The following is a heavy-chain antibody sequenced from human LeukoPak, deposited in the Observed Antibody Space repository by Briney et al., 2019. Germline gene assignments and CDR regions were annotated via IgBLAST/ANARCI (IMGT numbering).Heavy chain of an antibody. J-gene: IGHJ6*03. Sequence: ASVKVSCKASGYTFTSYYMHWVRQAPGQGLEWMGWINPNSGGTNYAQKFQGRVTMTRDTSISTAYMELSRLRSDDTAVYYCARALYDNSGYYYYYYMDVWGKGTTVTISS. V-gene: IGHV1-2*02. CDR1: GYTFTSYY. CDR3: ARALYDNSGYYYYYYMDV. CDR2: INPNSGGT. D-gene: IGHD5/OR15-5a*01.